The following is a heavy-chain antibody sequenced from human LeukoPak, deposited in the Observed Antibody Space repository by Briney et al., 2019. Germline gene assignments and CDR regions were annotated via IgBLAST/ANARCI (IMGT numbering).Heavy chain of an antibody. CDR3: ARGAAKTYYYDSSGTPGSFDY. J-gene: IGHJ4*02. D-gene: IGHD3-22*01. CDR2: INHSGST. V-gene: IGHV4-34*01. CDR1: GGSFSGYY. Sequence: PSETLSLTCAVYGGSFSGYYWSWIRQPPGKGLEWIGEINHSGSTNYNPSLKSRVTISVDTSKNQFSLKLSSVTAADTAAYCCARGAAKTYYYDSSGTPGSFDYWGQGTLVTVSS.